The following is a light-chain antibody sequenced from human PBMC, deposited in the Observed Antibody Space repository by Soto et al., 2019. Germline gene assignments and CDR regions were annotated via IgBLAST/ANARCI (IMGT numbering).Light chain of an antibody. CDR3: HQSYSPPPLT. CDR2: AAS. Sequence: DLQMTQSPSSLSASVGDRVTITCRASQSISSYLNWYQQKPGKAPKLLIYAASSLQSGVPSRFTGSGSGTDFTLTISSLQPEDFATYYCHQSYSPPPLTFGGGTQVEIK. J-gene: IGKJ4*01. CDR1: QSISSY. V-gene: IGKV1-39*01.